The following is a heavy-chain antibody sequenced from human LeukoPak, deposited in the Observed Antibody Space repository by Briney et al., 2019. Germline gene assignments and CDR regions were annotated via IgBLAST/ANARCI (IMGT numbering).Heavy chain of an antibody. D-gene: IGHD5-18*01. J-gene: IGHJ6*03. Sequence: PSETLSLTCAVYGGSFSGYYWSWIRQPPGKGLEWIGEINHSGSTNYNPSLESRVTISVDTSKNRISLKLRSVTAADTTVYYCARAPERWYSYGSYTYYYMDVWGKGTTVTVSS. CDR3: ARAPERWYSYGSYTYYYMDV. CDR2: INHSGST. V-gene: IGHV4-34*01. CDR1: GGSFSGYY.